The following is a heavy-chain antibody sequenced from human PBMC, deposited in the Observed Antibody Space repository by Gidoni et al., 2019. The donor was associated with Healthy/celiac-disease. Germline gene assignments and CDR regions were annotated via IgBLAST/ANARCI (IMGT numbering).Heavy chain of an antibody. V-gene: IGHV3-33*01. Sequence: QVQLVESGGGVVQPGRSLRLSCAASGFTFSSYGMHWVRQAPGKGLEWVAVIWYDGSNKYYADSVKGRFTISRDKSKNTLYLQRNSLRAEDTAVYHCARNSYSSGWYDSLDYWGQGTLVTVSS. D-gene: IGHD6-19*01. CDR1: GFTFSSYG. J-gene: IGHJ4*02. CDR3: ARNSYSSGWYDSLDY. CDR2: IWYDGSNK.